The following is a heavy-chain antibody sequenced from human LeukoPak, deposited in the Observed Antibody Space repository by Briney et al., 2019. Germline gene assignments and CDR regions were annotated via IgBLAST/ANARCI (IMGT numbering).Heavy chain of an antibody. V-gene: IGHV3-11*01. D-gene: IGHD6-19*01. Sequence: LSLTCAVYGGSFSGYYWSWIRQPPGKGLEWVSYISSSGTTIYYAGSVKGRFTISRDNAKSSLYLQMNSLRAEDTAVYYCARHSSGWYYGYWGQGTLVTVSS. CDR3: ARHSSGWYYGY. J-gene: IGHJ4*02. CDR1: GGSFSGYY. CDR2: ISSSGTTI.